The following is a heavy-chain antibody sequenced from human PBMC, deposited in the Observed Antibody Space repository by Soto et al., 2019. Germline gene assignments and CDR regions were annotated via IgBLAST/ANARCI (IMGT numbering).Heavy chain of an antibody. CDR3: AKVLTGDLDY. J-gene: IGHJ4*02. Sequence: QVQLVESGGGVVQPGWSLRLSCAASGFTFSSYGMNWVRQAPGKGLEWVAVISYDENNKYYADSVKGRFTISRDNSKNTLYLQMNSLRAEDTAVYYCAKVLTGDLDYWGQGTLVTVSS. CDR2: ISYDENNK. V-gene: IGHV3-30*18. CDR1: GFTFSSYG. D-gene: IGHD7-27*01.